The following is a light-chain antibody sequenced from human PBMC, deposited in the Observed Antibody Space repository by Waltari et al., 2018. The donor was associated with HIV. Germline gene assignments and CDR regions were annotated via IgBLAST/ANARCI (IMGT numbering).Light chain of an antibody. Sequence: QSVLTQPPSASGTPGQRVTISCSGGSSNIGSYSVNWYQQLPRMAPKLLIYSNSQRPSGVPDRFSGSKSGTSASLAISGLQSEDEADYYCTTWDHSLFGHVVFGGGTRLTVV. J-gene: IGLJ2*01. CDR1: SSNIGSYS. CDR3: TTWDHSLFGHVV. CDR2: SNS. V-gene: IGLV1-44*01.